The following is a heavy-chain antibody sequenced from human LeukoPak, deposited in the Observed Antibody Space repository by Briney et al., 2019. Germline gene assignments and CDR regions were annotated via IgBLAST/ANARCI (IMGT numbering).Heavy chain of an antibody. Sequence: ASVKVSSKASGGTFSSYAISWVRQAPGQGLEWMGIINPSGGSTSYAQKFQGRVTMTRDTSTSTVYMEPSSLRSEDTAVYYCARLDRGSSSSLDAFDIWGQRTMVTVSS. CDR2: INPSGGST. D-gene: IGHD6-13*01. CDR1: GGTFSSYA. V-gene: IGHV1-46*01. CDR3: ARLDRGSSSSLDAFDI. J-gene: IGHJ3*02.